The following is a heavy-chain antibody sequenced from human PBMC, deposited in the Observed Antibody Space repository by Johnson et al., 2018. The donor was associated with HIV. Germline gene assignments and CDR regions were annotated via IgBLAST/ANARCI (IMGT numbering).Heavy chain of an antibody. CDR1: GFTFEDYA. CDR3: ARHSTSSTMGAFDI. CDR2: ISWNSGSI. Sequence: VQLVESGGTLVQPDRSLRLSCASSGFTFEDYAMHWVRQGPGKGLEWVSGISWNSGSIGYADSVKGRFTISRDNSKNTLYLQMNSLRAEDTAVYYCARHSTSSTMGAFDIWGQGTMVIVSP. D-gene: IGHD6-6*01. J-gene: IGHJ3*02. V-gene: IGHV3-9*01.